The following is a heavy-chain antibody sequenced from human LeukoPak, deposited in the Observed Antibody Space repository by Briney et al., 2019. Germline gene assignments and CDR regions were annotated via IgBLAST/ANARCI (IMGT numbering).Heavy chain of an antibody. Sequence: SETLSLTCTVSGGSISSYYWSWIRQPPGKGLEWIGYIYYNGNTNSNPSLKSRVTISADTSKNQFSLKLTSVTAADTAIYYCVRGNYDNRGYSNAFGIWGQGTMVTVSS. J-gene: IGHJ3*02. V-gene: IGHV4-59*01. CDR1: GGSISSYY. CDR3: VRGNYDNRGYSNAFGI. CDR2: IYYNGNT. D-gene: IGHD3-22*01.